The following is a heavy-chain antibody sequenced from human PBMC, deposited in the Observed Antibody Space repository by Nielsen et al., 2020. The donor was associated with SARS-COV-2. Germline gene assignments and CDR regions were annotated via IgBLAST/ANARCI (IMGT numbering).Heavy chain of an antibody. D-gene: IGHD6-19*01. CDR2: IYYSGST. CDR3: AITYSGWPHNWFDP. Sequence: SETLSLTCTVSGGSISSSSYYWGWIRQPPGKGLEWIGGIYYSGSTYYNPSLKSRVTISVDTSKNQFSLKLSSVTAADTAVYYCAITYSGWPHNWFDPWGQGTLVTVSS. CDR1: GGSISSSSYY. V-gene: IGHV4-39*01. J-gene: IGHJ5*02.